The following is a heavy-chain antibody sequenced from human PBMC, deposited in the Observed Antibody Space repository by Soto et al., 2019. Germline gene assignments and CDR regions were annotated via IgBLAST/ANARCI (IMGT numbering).Heavy chain of an antibody. Sequence: GXSVKFSCKGSGYTFTSYDINWVRQATGQGLEWMGWMNPNSGNTGYAQKFQGRVTMTRNTSISTAYMELSSLRSEDTAVYYCARGRKRSSSWSGAFDIWGQGQMVTVS. D-gene: IGHD6-13*01. CDR1: GYTFTSYD. J-gene: IGHJ3*02. V-gene: IGHV1-8*01. CDR3: ARGRKRSSSWSGAFDI. CDR2: MNPNSGNT.